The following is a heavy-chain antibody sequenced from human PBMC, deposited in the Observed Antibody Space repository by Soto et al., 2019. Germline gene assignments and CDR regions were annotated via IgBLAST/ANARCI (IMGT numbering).Heavy chain of an antibody. V-gene: IGHV4-30-4*01. CDR2: IYYSGST. CDR1: GGSISSGDYY. J-gene: IGHJ6*02. Sequence: SETLSLTCTVSGGSISSGDYYWILIRQPPGKGLEWIGYIYYSGSTYYNPSLKSRVTISVDTSKNQFSLKLSSVTAADTAVYYCARDKVRRGMDVWGQGTTVTVSS. CDR3: ARDKVRRGMDV.